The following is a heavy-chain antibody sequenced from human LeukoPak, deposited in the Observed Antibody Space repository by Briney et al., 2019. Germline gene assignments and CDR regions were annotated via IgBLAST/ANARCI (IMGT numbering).Heavy chain of an antibody. CDR2: INPSGGST. J-gene: IGHJ4*02. Sequence: ASVKVSCKAFGYTFTSYYMHWVRQAPGQGLEWMGIINPSGGSTSYAQKFQGRVTMTRDTSTSTVYMELSSLRSEDTAVYYCARDLYYYDSSGYYYDSGDYWGQGTLVTVSS. CDR1: GYTFTSYY. CDR3: ARDLYYYDSSGYYYDSGDY. D-gene: IGHD3-22*01. V-gene: IGHV1-46*01.